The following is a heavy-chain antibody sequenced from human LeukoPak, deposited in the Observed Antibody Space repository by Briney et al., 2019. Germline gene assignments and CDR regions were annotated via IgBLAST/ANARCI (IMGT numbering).Heavy chain of an antibody. Sequence: SETLSLTCTVSGGSIRSYFWSWIRRPPGKGLEWIGYISYSGTTNYNPSLKSRVTISVDTSKNQFSLKLTSVTAADTAVYYCARDSGGYNWFDPWGQGTLVTVSS. CDR2: ISYSGTT. CDR1: GGSIRSYF. CDR3: ARDSGGYNWFDP. J-gene: IGHJ5*02. V-gene: IGHV4-59*01.